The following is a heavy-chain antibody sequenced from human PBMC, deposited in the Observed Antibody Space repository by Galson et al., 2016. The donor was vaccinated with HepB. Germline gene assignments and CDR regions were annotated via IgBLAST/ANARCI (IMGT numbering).Heavy chain of an antibody. Sequence: SVKVSCKASGYTFIGYYMHWVRLAPGQGLEWMGWINPNNGDTNYAQNFQGRVTMTRDTSTSTAYMELTSLRSDDTALYYCARRRISIIRGAIPPGPFDYWGQGTLVTVSS. CDR1: GYTFIGYY. CDR2: INPNNGDT. CDR3: ARRRISIIRGAIPPGPFDY. D-gene: IGHD3-10*01. V-gene: IGHV1-2*02. J-gene: IGHJ4*02.